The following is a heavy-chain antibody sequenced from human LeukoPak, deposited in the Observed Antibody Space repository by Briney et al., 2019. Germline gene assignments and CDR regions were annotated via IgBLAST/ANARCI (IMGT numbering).Heavy chain of an antibody. D-gene: IGHD6-13*01. Sequence: ASVKVSCKASGYTFPVHYIHWVRQAPGQGLEWMGWINPNSGGTNYAQRFQGSLTMTSDTSISTAYMELSSLSSDDTAIYFSARDFQSSRWYDGPGYYFDFWGQGTLVTVSS. CDR2: INPNSGGT. CDR1: GYTFPVHY. V-gene: IGHV1-2*02. CDR3: ARDFQSSRWYDGPGYYFDF. J-gene: IGHJ4*02.